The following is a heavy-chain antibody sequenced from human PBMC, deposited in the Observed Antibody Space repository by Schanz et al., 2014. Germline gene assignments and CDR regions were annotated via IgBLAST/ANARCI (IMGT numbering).Heavy chain of an antibody. CDR2: ISYDGNHQ. Sequence: EVHLVESGGGLVQPGGSLRLSCAASGFTFSHYWLSWVRQTPGKRLEWVALISYDGNHQYSADSVKGRFTISRENAKNSLYLQMNSLKTEDTAVYYCTSAVRATFGYFAYWGQGTLLVTVSS. CDR1: GFTFSHYW. V-gene: IGHV3-7*03. CDR3: TSAVRATFGYFAY. D-gene: IGHD3-16*01. J-gene: IGHJ4*02.